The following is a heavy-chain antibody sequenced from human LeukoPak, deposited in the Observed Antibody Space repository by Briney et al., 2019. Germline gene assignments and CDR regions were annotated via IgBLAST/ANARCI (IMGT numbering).Heavy chain of an antibody. V-gene: IGHV4-39*01. Sequence: SETLSLTCTVSGGSISSSIYYWGWIRQPPGKGLECIGSIYYSGSTYYNPSIKSRVTISVDTSKNQFSLKLSSVTAADTAVYYCASYCSSTSCYSPAVDYWGQGTLVTVSS. CDR2: IYYSGST. CDR1: GGSISSSIYY. CDR3: ASYCSSTSCYSPAVDY. D-gene: IGHD2-2*01. J-gene: IGHJ4*02.